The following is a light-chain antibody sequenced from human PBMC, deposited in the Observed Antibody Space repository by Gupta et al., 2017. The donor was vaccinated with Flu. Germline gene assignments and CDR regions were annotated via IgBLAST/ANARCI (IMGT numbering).Light chain of an antibody. CDR3: SSYTNTNTLVV. V-gene: IGLV2-14*01. CDR2: EVD. CDR1: SSDIGTYKF. Sequence: HSALTQPAPVSGSPGQSITLSCTGTSSDIGTYKFVSWYRQPPGKAPELVSFEVDNRPSGVSTRFSGSKSGNTASLTISGLQAEDEAVYFCSSYTNTNTLVVFGGGTKLTVL. J-gene: IGLJ2*01.